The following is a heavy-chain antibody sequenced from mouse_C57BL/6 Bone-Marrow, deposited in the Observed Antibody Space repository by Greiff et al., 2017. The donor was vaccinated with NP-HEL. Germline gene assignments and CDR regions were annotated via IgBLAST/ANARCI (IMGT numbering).Heavy chain of an antibody. CDR2: IDPSDSYT. J-gene: IGHJ2*01. D-gene: IGHD2-2*01. CDR3: ARYGYDADY. Sequence: QVQLQQPGAELVKPGASVKLSCKASGYTFTSYWMQWVKQRPGQGLEWIGEIDPSDSYTNYNQKFKGKATLTVDTSSSTAYMQLSSLTSEDSAVYYRARYGYDADYWGQGTTLTVSS. CDR1: GYTFTSYW. V-gene: IGHV1-50*01.